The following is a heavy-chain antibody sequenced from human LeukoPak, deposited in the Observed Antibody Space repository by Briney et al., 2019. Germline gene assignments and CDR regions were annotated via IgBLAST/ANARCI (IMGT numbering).Heavy chain of an antibody. D-gene: IGHD3-3*01. Sequence: ASVKVSCKASGFTLNAYYMHWVRQAPGQRLEWIGWINPNSGRANYVQKFQGRVNMTRDTSVSAVHMELSGLQSDDTAVYFCARDVYRFLRRNFDSWGQGTLITVSS. J-gene: IGHJ5*01. CDR1: GFTLNAYY. CDR2: INPNSGRA. V-gene: IGHV1-2*02. CDR3: ARDVYRFLRRNFDS.